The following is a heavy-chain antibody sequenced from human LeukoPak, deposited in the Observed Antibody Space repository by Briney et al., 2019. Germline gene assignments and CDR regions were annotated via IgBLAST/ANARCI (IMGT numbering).Heavy chain of an antibody. CDR1: GYPPTELS. Sequence: ASVNLSCKVSGYPPTELSMHSVRQAPGKGLEWMGGFDPEDGETIYAQKFQGRVTMTEDTSTDTAYMELSSLRSEDTAVYYCATVHYYDSSGYYYHYWGQGTLVTVSS. V-gene: IGHV1-24*01. CDR3: ATVHYYDSSGYYYHY. J-gene: IGHJ4*02. D-gene: IGHD3-22*01. CDR2: FDPEDGET.